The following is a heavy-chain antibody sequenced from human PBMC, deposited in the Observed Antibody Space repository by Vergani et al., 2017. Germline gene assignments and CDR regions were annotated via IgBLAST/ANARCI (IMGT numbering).Heavy chain of an antibody. V-gene: IGHV3-30*02. CDR3: AKDSEYSSS. D-gene: IGHD6-13*01. J-gene: IGHJ4*02. CDR1: GYTFTSYG. CDR2: IRYDGSNK. Sequence: QVQLVQSGAEVKKPGASVKVSCKASGYTFTSYGMHWVRQAPGKGLEWVAFIRYDGSNKYYADSVKGRFTISRDNSKNTLYLQMNSLRAEDTAVYYCAKDSEYSSSWGQGTLVTVSS.